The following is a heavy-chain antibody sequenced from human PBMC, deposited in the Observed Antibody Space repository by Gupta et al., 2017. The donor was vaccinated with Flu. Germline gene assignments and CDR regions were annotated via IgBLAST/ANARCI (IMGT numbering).Heavy chain of an antibody. CDR2: INPNSGGT. J-gene: IGHJ4*02. D-gene: IGHD3-22*01. CDR3: ARDFHDSSGYYLPTWDY. Sequence: QVQLVQSGAEVKKPGASVKVSCKASGYTFTGYYMHWVRQAPGQGLEWMGWINPNSGGTNYARKFQGRVTMTRDTSISTAYMELSRLRSDDTAVYYCARDFHDSSGYYLPTWDYWGQGTLVTVSS. CDR1: GYTFTGYY. V-gene: IGHV1-2*02.